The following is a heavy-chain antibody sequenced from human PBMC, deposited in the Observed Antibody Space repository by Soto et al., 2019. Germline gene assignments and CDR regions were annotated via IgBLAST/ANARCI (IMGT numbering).Heavy chain of an antibody. CDR2: INPDGTLK. Sequence: EVQLVESGGGLVQPGGSLRLSCAASGFALSGYWMTWVRQAPGKGLEWVASINPDGTLKYYVDSVKGRFTISRDNADNSLFRQMISLRVEDTAVYYCARWESGDWYLDIWGQGTLVTVSS. J-gene: IGHJ4*02. V-gene: IGHV3-7*03. CDR3: ARWESGDWYLDI. CDR1: GFALSGYW. D-gene: IGHD2-21*02.